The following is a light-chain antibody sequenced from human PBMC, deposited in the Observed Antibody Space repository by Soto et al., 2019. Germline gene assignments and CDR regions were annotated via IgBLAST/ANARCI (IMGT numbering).Light chain of an antibody. V-gene: IGKV1-16*01. CDR1: QDINNY. J-gene: IGKJ1*01. CDR3: QQYSSFPWT. CDR2: AES. Sequence: DIQMTQSPSSLSASVGARVTLTCRASQDINNYLAWFQQQPGKAPKSLIFAESSLQSGVPSRFSGFGSGTLFTLTISSLQPEDFATYYCQQYSSFPWTFGQGTKVEI.